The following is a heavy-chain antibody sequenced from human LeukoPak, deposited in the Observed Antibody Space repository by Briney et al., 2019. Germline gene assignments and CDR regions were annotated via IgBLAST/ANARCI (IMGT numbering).Heavy chain of an antibody. CDR3: ARDLGYCTNGVCHTRFDY. Sequence: SVTVSCKASGGTFSSYAISWVRQAPGQGLEWMGGIIPIFGTANYAQKFQGRVTITADESTSTAYMELSSLRSEDTAVYYCARDLGYCTNGVCHTRFDYWGQGTLVAVSS. J-gene: IGHJ4*02. V-gene: IGHV1-69*01. CDR2: IIPIFGTA. D-gene: IGHD2-8*01. CDR1: GGTFSSYA.